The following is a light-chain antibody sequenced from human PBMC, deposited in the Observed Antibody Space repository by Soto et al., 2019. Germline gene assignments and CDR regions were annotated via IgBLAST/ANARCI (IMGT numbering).Light chain of an antibody. J-gene: IGKJ2*01. CDR2: GAS. Sequence: EIVLTQSPGTLSLSPGERATLSCRASQSVSSSYLAWYQQKPGQAPRLLIYGASSRATGIPDRFSGSGSGTDSTLTISRLEPEDFAVYSCQQYGSSPNTFGQGTKLEIK. V-gene: IGKV3-20*01. CDR1: QSVSSSY. CDR3: QQYGSSPNT.